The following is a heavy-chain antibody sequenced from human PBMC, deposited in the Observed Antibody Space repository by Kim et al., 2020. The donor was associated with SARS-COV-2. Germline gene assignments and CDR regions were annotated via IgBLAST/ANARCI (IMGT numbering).Heavy chain of an antibody. CDR3: ARHDGFSWLGGSDS. D-gene: IGHD6-13*01. CDR1: GGSISSDDYY. V-gene: IGHV4-39*01. CDR2: IYYRGST. Sequence: ETLSLTCTVSGGSISSDDYYWGWIRQPPGKGLEWIGNIYYRGSTYYSPSLKSRVTMSVDTSKNQFSLKLNSVTAADTAVYYCARHDGFSWLGGSDSWGQGSLVTVSS. J-gene: IGHJ4*02.